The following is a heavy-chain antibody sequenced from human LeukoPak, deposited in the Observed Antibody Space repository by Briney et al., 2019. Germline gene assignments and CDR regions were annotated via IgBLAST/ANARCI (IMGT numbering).Heavy chain of an antibody. Sequence: TSETLSLTCSVSGDTIKRSTSYWGWIRQPPGKGLEWIASIYYLGNTYYNPSLKSRVTISVDMSRNQVSLKLNSVTAADTAVYYCAGDYSRVWYFNYWGQGTLVTVSS. CDR3: AGDYSRVWYFNY. D-gene: IGHD4-11*01. J-gene: IGHJ4*02. CDR1: GDTIKRSTSY. CDR2: IYYLGNT. V-gene: IGHV4-39*01.